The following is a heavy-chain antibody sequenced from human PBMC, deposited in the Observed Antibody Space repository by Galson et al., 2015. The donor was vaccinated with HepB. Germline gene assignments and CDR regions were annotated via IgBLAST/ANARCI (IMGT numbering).Heavy chain of an antibody. J-gene: IGHJ6*03. CDR3: AREGADSSGWYYYYYYMDV. Sequence: SLRLSCAASGFTFSSYWMHWVRQAPGKGLVWVSRINSDGSSTGYADSVKGRFTISRDNAKNTLYLQMNSLRAEDTAVYYCAREGADSSGWYYYYYYMDVWGKGTTVTVSS. V-gene: IGHV3-74*01. CDR1: GFTFSSYW. CDR2: INSDGSST. D-gene: IGHD6-19*01.